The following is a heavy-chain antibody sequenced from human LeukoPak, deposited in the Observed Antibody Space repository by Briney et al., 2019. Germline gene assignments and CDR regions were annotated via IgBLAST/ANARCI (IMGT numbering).Heavy chain of an antibody. CDR3: ARGRQWLACKGWFDP. CDR1: GFTFSSYA. CDR2: ISYDGSNK. V-gene: IGHV3-30-3*01. D-gene: IGHD6-19*01. J-gene: IGHJ5*02. Sequence: GRSLRLSCAASGFTFSSYAMHWVRQAPGKGLEWVAVISYDGSNKYYADSVKGRFTISRDNSKNTLYLQMNSLRAEDTAVYYCARGRQWLACKGWFDPWGQGTLVTVSS.